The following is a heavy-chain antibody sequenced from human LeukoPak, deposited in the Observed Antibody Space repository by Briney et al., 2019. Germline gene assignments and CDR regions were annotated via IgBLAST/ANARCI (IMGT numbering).Heavy chain of an antibody. CDR3: ASFLEWQYYFDY. CDR1: GGSISNSYYY. Sequence: SETLSLTCTVSGGSISNSYYYWGWTRQPPGEALEWIGSIYYSGTTYYKPSLKSRVTISVDTSKNQFSLKLSSVTAADTAVYYCASFLEWQYYFDYWGQGTLVTVSS. J-gene: IGHJ4*02. CDR2: IYYSGTT. V-gene: IGHV4-39*07. D-gene: IGHD3-3*01.